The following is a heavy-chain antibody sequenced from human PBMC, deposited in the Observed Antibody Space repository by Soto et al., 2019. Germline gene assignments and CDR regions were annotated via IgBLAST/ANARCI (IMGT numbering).Heavy chain of an antibody. CDR2: IYTSGST. J-gene: IGHJ4*02. D-gene: IGHD6-13*01. Sequence: SETLSLTCTVSGGSISSYYWSWIRQPAGKGLEWIGRIYTSGSTNYNPSPKSRVTMSVDTSKNQFSLKLSSVTAADTAVYYCARDGSSSFLFDYWGQGTLVTVSS. V-gene: IGHV4-4*07. CDR1: GGSISSYY. CDR3: ARDGSSSFLFDY.